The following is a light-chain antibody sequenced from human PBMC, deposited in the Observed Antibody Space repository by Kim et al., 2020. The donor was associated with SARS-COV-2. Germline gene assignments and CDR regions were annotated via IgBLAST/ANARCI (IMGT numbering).Light chain of an antibody. CDR2: SND. V-gene: IGLV1-47*02. J-gene: IGLJ6*01. CDR1: SSNIVSNH. CDR3: AAWDDSLRGRV. Sequence: GQRVTLSCSGRSSNIVSNHVYWYQQFPGTAPKVLVYSNDQRPSGVPDRFSGSKSATSASLAISGLRSEDEADYYCAAWDDSLRGRVFGGGTKVTVL.